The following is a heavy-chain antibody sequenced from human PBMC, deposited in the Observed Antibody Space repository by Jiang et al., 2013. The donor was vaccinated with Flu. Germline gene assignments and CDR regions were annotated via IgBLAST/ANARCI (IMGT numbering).Heavy chain of an antibody. D-gene: IGHD3-10*01. V-gene: IGHV3-30-3*01. Sequence: VQLLESGGGVVQPGRSLRLSCAASGFTFSSYAMHWVRQAPGKGLEWVAVISYDGSNKYYADSVKGRFTISRDNSKNTLYLQMNSLRAEDTAVYYCARDSPQPIWFGELSYYFDYWGQGTLVTVSS. CDR1: GFTFSSYA. J-gene: IGHJ4*02. CDR3: ARDSPQPIWFGELSYYFDY. CDR2: ISYDGSNK.